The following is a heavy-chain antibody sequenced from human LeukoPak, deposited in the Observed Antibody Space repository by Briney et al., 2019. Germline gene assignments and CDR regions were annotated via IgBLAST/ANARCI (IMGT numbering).Heavy chain of an antibody. CDR3: ARVKYDYVWGSYRDIDLTDY. V-gene: IGHV4-34*01. Sequence: SETLSLTCAVSGGSLSGYYWTWIRQPPGKGLEWIGEINHSGSTNYNPSLKSRVTISVDTSKNQFSLKLSSVTAADTAVYYCARVKYDYVWGSYRDIDLTDYWGQGTLVTVSS. CDR1: GGSLSGYY. D-gene: IGHD3-16*02. CDR2: INHSGST. J-gene: IGHJ4*02.